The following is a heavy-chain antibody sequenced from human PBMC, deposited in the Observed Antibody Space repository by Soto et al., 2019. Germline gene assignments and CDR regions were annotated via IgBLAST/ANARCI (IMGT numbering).Heavy chain of an antibody. CDR1: GGSFSGYY. Sequence: SETLSLTCAVYGGSFSGYYWSGIRQPPGKGLEWIGEINHSGSTNYNPSLKSRVTISVDTSKNQFSLKLSSVTAADTAVYYCARRSIRGSAFDIWGQGTMVTVSS. CDR2: INHSGST. CDR3: ARRSIRGSAFDI. J-gene: IGHJ3*02. V-gene: IGHV4-34*01. D-gene: IGHD3-10*01.